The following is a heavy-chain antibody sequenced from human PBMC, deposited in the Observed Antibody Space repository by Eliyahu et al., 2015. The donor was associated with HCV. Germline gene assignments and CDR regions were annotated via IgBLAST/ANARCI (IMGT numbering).Heavy chain of an antibody. V-gene: IGHV3-23*01. CDR3: AKDLDSGYEMYYFDY. J-gene: IGHJ4*02. Sequence: VQLLESGGGFVQPGGSLRLSCAASGFIFSSYAMXWVRQAQGKGXEWVSGISGSGGSTYYADSVKGRFTISRDNSKNTLYLQMNSLRAEDTAVYFCAKDLDSGYEMYYFDYWGQGTLVTVSS. CDR2: ISGSGGST. CDR1: GFIFSSYA. D-gene: IGHD5-12*01.